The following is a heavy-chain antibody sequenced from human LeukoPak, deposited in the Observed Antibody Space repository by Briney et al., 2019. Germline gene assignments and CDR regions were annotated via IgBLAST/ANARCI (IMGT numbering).Heavy chain of an antibody. CDR2: INPNSGGT. V-gene: IGHV1-2*02. J-gene: IGHJ4*02. CDR3: ARETRGYSYGYVDY. Sequence: ASVKVSCKASRYTFTGYYMHWVRQAPGQGLEWMGWINPNSGGTNYAQKFQGRVTMTRDTSISTAYMELSRLRSDDTAVYYCARETRGYSYGYVDYWGQGTLVTVSS. D-gene: IGHD5-18*01. CDR1: RYTFTGYY.